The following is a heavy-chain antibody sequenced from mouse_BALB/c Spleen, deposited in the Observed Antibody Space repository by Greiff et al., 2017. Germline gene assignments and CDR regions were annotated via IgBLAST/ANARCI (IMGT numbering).Heavy chain of an antibody. CDR3: ARGYAYWYFDV. D-gene: IGHD2-14*01. CDR1: GYSITSDYA. V-gene: IGHV3-2*02. CDR2: ISYSGST. J-gene: IGHJ1*01. Sequence: EVKLQESGPGLVKPSQSLSLTCTVTGYSITSDYAWNWIRQFPGNKLEWMGYISYSGSTSYNPSLKSRISITRDTSKNQFFLQLNSVTTEDTATYYCARGYAYWYFDVWGAGTTVTVSS.